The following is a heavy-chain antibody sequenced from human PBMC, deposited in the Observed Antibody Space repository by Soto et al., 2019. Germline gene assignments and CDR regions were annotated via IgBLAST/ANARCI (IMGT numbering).Heavy chain of an antibody. CDR3: AKDPLIVVVPAAIGVDY. D-gene: IGHD2-2*01. J-gene: IGHJ4*02. Sequence: EVQLLESGGGLVQPGGSLRLSCAASGFTFSSYAMSWVRQAPGKGLEWVSAISGSGGSTYYADSVKGRFTISRDNSKNTLYLQMNSLRAEDTAVYYCAKDPLIVVVPAAIGVDYWAQGTLVTVSS. V-gene: IGHV3-23*01. CDR1: GFTFSSYA. CDR2: ISGSGGST.